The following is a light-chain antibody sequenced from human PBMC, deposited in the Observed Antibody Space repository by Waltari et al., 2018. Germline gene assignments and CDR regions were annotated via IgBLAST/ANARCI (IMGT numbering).Light chain of an antibody. CDR2: GAS. CDR3: QQFHTWPLT. CDR1: QNIDAS. V-gene: IGKV3-15*01. J-gene: IGKJ4*01. Sequence: EIVMTQSPETLSVSPGQRVTLSCRASQNIDASLAWHQQRPGQAPRVLISGASYRVTGIPDRFSGGGSGTEFTLTISSLQSEDVAIYYCQQFHTWPLTFGGGTEVEIK.